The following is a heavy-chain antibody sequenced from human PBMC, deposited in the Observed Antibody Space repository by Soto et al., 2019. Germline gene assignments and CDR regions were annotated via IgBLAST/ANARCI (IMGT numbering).Heavy chain of an antibody. D-gene: IGHD2-2*01. CDR1: GFTFSSSE. J-gene: IGHJ6*02. CDR3: ATTRVGPCSSSICFSGIFDGMDV. Sequence: EVQLVESGGGLVQPGGSLRLSCVASGFTFSSSEMNWVRLAPGKGLEWVSYISSSGSTVYHADSVEGRLTISRDNAKNSLFLQMNSLRTEDTAVYYCATTRVGPCSSSICFSGIFDGMDVWGQGTTVTVSS. V-gene: IGHV3-48*03. CDR2: ISSSGSTV.